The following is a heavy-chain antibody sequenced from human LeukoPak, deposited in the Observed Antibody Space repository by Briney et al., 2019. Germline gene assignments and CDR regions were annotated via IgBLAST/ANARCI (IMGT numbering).Heavy chain of an antibody. D-gene: IGHD3-10*01. CDR1: GFSFKDYY. Sequence: GGSLRLSCAASGFSFKDYYFSWIRQAPGKGLEWVSFINVNGGATHYAESVKGRFTISRANAMNSLYLEMNSLTAEDTAVYYCARGPRILTLGSYYFDYWGQGSLVNVSS. CDR2: INVNGGAT. J-gene: IGHJ4*02. V-gene: IGHV3-11*01. CDR3: ARGPRILTLGSYYFDY.